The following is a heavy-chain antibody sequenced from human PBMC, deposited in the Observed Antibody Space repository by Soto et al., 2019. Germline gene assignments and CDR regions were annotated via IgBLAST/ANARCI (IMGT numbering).Heavy chain of an antibody. D-gene: IGHD6-19*01. CDR3: ARATDSSAWYVRNNWFDP. J-gene: IGHJ5*02. CDR1: DGSISSYY. V-gene: IGHV4-59*01. Sequence: QVQLQESGPGLVKPSESLSLTCTVSDGSISSYYWSWIRQPPGKGLEWIGYIHYSGSTNYNPSLKSRVTISVDTSKNQFSLKLSSVAAADTAVYYCARATDSSAWYVRNNWFDPWGQGTLVTVSS. CDR2: IHYSGST.